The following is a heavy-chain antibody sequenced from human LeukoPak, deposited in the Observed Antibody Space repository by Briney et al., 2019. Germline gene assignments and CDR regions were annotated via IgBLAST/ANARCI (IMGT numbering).Heavy chain of an antibody. D-gene: IGHD1-14*01. Sequence: SETLSLTCAVYGGAFRGYYWRWIRQPPGKGLEWIGEINHSGGTNYNPSPKSRVTISVETSKNQFSLKLSSVTAADTAVYYCATGYVSMSIDYWGQGTLVTVSS. J-gene: IGHJ4*02. CDR3: ATGYVSMSIDY. V-gene: IGHV4-34*01. CDR1: GGAFRGYY. CDR2: INHSGGT.